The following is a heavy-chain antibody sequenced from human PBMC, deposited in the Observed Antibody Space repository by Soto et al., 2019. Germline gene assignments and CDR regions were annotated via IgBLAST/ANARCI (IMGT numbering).Heavy chain of an antibody. CDR1: GFSLSTSGMR. J-gene: IGHJ3*02. CDR2: IEWGDDK. D-gene: IGHD2-8*01. CDR3: ARIGTNDAFDI. V-gene: IGHV2-70*04. Sequence: SGPTLVNPTQTLTLTCTFSGFSLSTSGMRVSWIRQPPGKALEWLARIEWGDDKFYSTSLKTRLTISKDTSKNQVVLTMTNMDSVDTPAYDCARIGTNDAFDIWGQGTMVTVS.